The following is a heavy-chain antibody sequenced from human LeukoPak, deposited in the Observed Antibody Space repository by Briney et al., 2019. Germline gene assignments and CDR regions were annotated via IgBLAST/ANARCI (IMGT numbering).Heavy chain of an antibody. CDR1: GFIFSSYG. Sequence: GGSLRLSCAASGFIFSSYGMHWVRQAPGKGLEWVAFIGNDGRNKYYADSVKGRFTISRDNSKNTLYLQMNSLRGEDTAVYYCAKDSLRERIVGSTTRGVNDYWGQGTLVTVSS. CDR2: IGNDGRNK. CDR3: AKDSLRERIVGSTTRGVNDY. V-gene: IGHV3-30*02. D-gene: IGHD1-26*01. J-gene: IGHJ4*02.